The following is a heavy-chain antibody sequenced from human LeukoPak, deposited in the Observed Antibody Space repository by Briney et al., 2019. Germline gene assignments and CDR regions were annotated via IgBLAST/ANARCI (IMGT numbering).Heavy chain of an antibody. Sequence: GGSLRLSCAASGFTFSYYWMSWVRQAPGKGLEWVANIKQHGSEKYYVDSVKGRFTISRDNPKNSLYLQMNSLRAEDTAVYYCATSRGSGYPIWCFDYWGQGTLVTVSS. CDR1: GFTFSYYW. CDR3: ATSRGSGYPIWCFDY. J-gene: IGHJ4*02. D-gene: IGHD3-3*01. V-gene: IGHV3-7*01. CDR2: IKQHGSEK.